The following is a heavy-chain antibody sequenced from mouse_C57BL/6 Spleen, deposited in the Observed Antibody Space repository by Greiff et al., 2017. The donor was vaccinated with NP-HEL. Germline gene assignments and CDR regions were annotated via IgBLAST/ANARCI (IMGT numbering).Heavy chain of an antibody. Sequence: EVHLVESGGGLVKPGGSLKLSCAASGFTFSSYAMSWVRQTPEKRLEWVATISDGGSYTYYPDNVKGRFTISRDNAKNNLYLQMSHLKSEDTAMYYCARDTAQAFYFDYWGQGTTLTVSS. CDR2: ISDGGSYT. CDR1: GFTFSSYA. J-gene: IGHJ2*01. V-gene: IGHV5-4*01. D-gene: IGHD3-2*02. CDR3: ARDTAQAFYFDY.